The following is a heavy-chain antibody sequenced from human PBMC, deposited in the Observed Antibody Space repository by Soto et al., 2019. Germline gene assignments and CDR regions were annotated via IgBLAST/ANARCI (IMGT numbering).Heavy chain of an antibody. J-gene: IGHJ4*02. CDR2: ISSGGGLK. Sequence: GVSLRLSCGASGFTFSSFGMHWVRQAPGKGLEWVAVISSGGGLKYDADSVKGRFTISRDNSKNTLYLQMNSLRAEDTAIYYCAKETHSNGYGSYFDYWGQGVLVTVSS. CDR3: AKETHSNGYGSYFDY. D-gene: IGHD3-22*01. V-gene: IGHV3-30*18. CDR1: GFTFSSFG.